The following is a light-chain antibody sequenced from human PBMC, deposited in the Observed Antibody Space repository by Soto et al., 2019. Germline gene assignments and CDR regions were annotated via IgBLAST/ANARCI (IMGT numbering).Light chain of an antibody. J-gene: IGLJ2*01. CDR3: SSYTTSTSVV. V-gene: IGLV2-14*01. CDR1: SSDVGGYNY. CDR2: EVS. Sequence: QSALTQPASVSGSPGQSITISCTGTSSDVGGYNYVSWYQQHPGKAPKLMIYEVSNRPSGVSNRCSASKSGNTASLTISGLQAEDEADYYCSSYTTSTSVVFGGGTKLTVL.